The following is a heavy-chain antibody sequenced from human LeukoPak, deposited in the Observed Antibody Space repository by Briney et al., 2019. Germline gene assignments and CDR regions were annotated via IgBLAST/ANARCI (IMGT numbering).Heavy chain of an antibody. D-gene: IGHD6-19*01. CDR1: GGSISSYY. J-gene: IGHJ6*02. CDR3: ATDSGGTIYYYGMDV. V-gene: IGHV4-4*07. Sequence: PSETLSLTCTVSGGSISSYYWSWIRQPAGKGLEWIGRIYTSGSTNYNPSFKSRVTMSVDTSKNQFSLKLSSVTAADTAVYYCATDSGGTIYYYGMDVWGQGTTVTVSS. CDR2: IYTSGST.